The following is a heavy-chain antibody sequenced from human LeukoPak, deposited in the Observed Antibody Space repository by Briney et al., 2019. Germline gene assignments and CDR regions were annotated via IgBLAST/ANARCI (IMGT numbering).Heavy chain of an antibody. CDR3: ARDPGVRWLVGFDY. CDR1: GFTFSSYG. V-gene: IGHV3-33*01. CDR2: IWYDGSNK. Sequence: PGGSLRLSCAASGFTFSSYGMHWVRQAPGKGLEWVEVIWYDGSNKYYADSVKGRFTISRDNSKNTLYLQRDSLRAEDTAAYYCARDPGVRWLVGFDYWGQGTLVTVSS. J-gene: IGHJ4*02. D-gene: IGHD6-19*01.